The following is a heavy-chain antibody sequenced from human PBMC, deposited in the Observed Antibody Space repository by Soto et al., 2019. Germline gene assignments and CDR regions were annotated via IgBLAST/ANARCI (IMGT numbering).Heavy chain of an antibody. D-gene: IGHD3-16*01. V-gene: IGHV1-69*02. CDR3: TTEKYGAGRVGVYY. CDR2: IVPTLRLT. J-gene: IGHJ4*02. CDR1: GGTSTIYT. Sequence: QVQLVQSGAEVKKPGSSLKVSCETSGGTSTIYTISWVRQAPGQGLQWMGRIVPTLRLTNYAQEFQGRLTXTADTSTSTAHMELSSLTSEDAAVSYCTTEKYGAGRVGVYYWGQGTLVTVSS.